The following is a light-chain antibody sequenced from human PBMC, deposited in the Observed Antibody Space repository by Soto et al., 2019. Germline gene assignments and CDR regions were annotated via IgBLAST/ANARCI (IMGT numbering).Light chain of an antibody. CDR3: QQYYSYPPFA. Sequence: AIRMTQSPSSLSASTGDRVTITCRASQGISSYLAWYQQKPGKVPKLLIYAPSTLQSGLPSRFSGRESGTDFTLTISCLQSEDFATYYCQQYYSYPPFAFGPGTKVDIK. J-gene: IGKJ3*01. CDR2: APS. CDR1: QGISSY. V-gene: IGKV1-8*01.